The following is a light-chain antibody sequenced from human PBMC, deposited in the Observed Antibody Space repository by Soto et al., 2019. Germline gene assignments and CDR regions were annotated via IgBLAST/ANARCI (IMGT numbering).Light chain of an antibody. J-gene: IGKJ1*01. CDR3: QQSHSSPWT. CDR1: QSVSSSY. V-gene: IGKV3-20*01. CDR2: GAS. Sequence: EILLTQSPGTLSLSPGERATLSCRASQSVSSSYLAWYQQKPGQAPRLLIYGASSRATGIPDRFSGSGSGTDFTLTISRLEPEDFAVYFCQQSHSSPWTFGQGTTVEMK.